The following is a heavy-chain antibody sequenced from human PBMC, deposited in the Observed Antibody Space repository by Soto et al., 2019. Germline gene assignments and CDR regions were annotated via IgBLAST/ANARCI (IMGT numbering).Heavy chain of an antibody. CDR1: GYDFTTYG. J-gene: IGHJ4*02. V-gene: IGHV1-18*01. CDR3: ARVRYGDY. Sequence: QVHLVQSGAEVKKSGASVKVSCKGSGYDFTTYGITWVRQAPGQGLEWMAWISAHNGNTDYAQKLQSRVTVTRDTSTSTAYMELRSLRSDDTAVYYCARVRYGDYWGQGALVTVSS. CDR2: ISAHNGNT. D-gene: IGHD1-1*01.